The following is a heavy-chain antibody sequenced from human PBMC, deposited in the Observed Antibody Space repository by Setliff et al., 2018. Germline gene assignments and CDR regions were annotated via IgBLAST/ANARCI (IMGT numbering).Heavy chain of an antibody. J-gene: IGHJ5*02. D-gene: IGHD3-3*01. CDR1: GDSINSGTYH. CDR3: ARGRGLEWLPESWFDP. CDR2: IYTGGST. V-gene: IGHV4-61*02. Sequence: PSETLSLTCSVSGDSINSGTYHWSWFRQSAGKGLEWIGRIYTGGSTNYNPSLKSRVTISLDTSKNHFSLTLTSVTAADTAVYYCARGRGLEWLPESWFDPWGQGTLVTVSS.